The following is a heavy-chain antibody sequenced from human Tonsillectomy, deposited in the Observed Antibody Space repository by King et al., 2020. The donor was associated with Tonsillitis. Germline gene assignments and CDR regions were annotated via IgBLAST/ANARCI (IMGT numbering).Heavy chain of an antibody. V-gene: IGHV3-30-3*01. CDR1: GFTFSSYA. D-gene: IGHD5-18*01. CDR3: AREGYSSNYYYYGMDV. J-gene: IGHJ6*02. Sequence: VQLVESGGGVVQPGRSLRLSCAASGFTFSSYAMHWVRQAPGKGLEWVAVISYDGSNKYYADSVNGRFTISRDNSKNTLYLQMNSLRAEDTAVYYCAREGYSSNYYYYGMDVWGQGTTVTVSS. CDR2: ISYDGSNK.